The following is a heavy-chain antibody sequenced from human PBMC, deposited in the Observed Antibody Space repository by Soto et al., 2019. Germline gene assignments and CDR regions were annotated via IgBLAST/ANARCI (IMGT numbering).Heavy chain of an antibody. V-gene: IGHV4-39*01. CDR2: IYYSGST. D-gene: IGHD3-16*02. CDR1: GGSISSSSYY. CDR3: ATTSLHYDYVWGSYRYGAFDI. J-gene: IGHJ3*02. Sequence: QLQLQESGPGLVKPSETLSLTCTVSGGSISSSSYYWGWIRQPPGKGLEWIGSIYYSGSTYYNPSLKSRVTISVDTSKNLFSLKLSSVTAADTAVYYCATTSLHYDYVWGSYRYGAFDIWGQGTMVTVSS.